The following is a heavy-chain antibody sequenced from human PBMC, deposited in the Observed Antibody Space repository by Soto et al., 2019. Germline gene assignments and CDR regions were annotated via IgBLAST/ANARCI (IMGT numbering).Heavy chain of an antibody. Sequence: LSLTCAVYGGSFSGYYWSWIRQPPGKGLEWIGEINHSGSTNYNPSLKSRVTISVDTSKNQFSLKLSSVTAADTAVYYCARGRLRSDFWSGYSIYFDYWGQGTLVTVSS. D-gene: IGHD3-3*01. V-gene: IGHV4-34*01. J-gene: IGHJ4*02. CDR1: GGSFSGYY. CDR3: ARGRLRSDFWSGYSIYFDY. CDR2: INHSGST.